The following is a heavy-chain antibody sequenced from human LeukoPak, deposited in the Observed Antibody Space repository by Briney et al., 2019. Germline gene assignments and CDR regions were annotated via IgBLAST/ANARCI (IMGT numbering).Heavy chain of an antibody. CDR2: IKQDGSEK. Sequence: GGSLRLSCAASGFTFSSYWMSWVRQAPGKGLEWVANIKQDGSEKYYVDSVKGRFTISRDNAKNSLYLQMNSLRAEDTAVYYCAREKGSYSYGYGPDYWGQGTLVTVSS. J-gene: IGHJ4*02. CDR3: AREKGSYSYGYGPDY. D-gene: IGHD5-18*01. V-gene: IGHV3-7*01. CDR1: GFTFSSYW.